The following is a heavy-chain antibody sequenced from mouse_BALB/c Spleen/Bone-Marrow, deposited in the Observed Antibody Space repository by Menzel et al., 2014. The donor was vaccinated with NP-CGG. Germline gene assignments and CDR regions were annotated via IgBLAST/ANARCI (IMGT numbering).Heavy chain of an antibody. D-gene: IGHD1-2*01. V-gene: IGHV4-1*02. CDR3: TRLTYYGLSDY. Sequence: DVQLQESGGGLVQPGGSLKLSCTASGFDFXRYWMSWVRQAPGKGLQWIGEINPESSTINYTPSLKDKFIISRDNAKNTLYLQMSKVRSEDTALYYCTRLTYYGLSDYWGQGTTLTVSS. CDR1: GFDFXRYW. CDR2: INPESSTI. J-gene: IGHJ2*01.